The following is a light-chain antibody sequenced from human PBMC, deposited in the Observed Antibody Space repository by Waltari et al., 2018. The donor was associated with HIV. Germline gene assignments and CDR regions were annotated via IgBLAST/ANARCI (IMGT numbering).Light chain of an antibody. CDR3: QQYGSSPHT. CDR1: QSVSSNY. CDR2: GAS. V-gene: IGKV3-20*01. J-gene: IGKJ3*01. Sequence: EVVLTQSPGTLSLSPGERASLSCRASQSVSSNYLAWYQQKPGQAPRLLIYGASSRATGIPDRFSGSGSGTDFSLTISRLEPEDFAVYYCQQYGSSPHTFGPGTNLEI.